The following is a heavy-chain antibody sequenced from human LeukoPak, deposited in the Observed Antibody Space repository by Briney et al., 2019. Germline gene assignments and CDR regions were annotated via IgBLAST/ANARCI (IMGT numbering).Heavy chain of an antibody. CDR3: ARDGSVVVVAANYYYYGMDV. D-gene: IGHD2-15*01. V-gene: IGHV3-30-3*01. CDR2: ISYDGSNK. J-gene: IGHJ6*02. Sequence: GGSLRLSCAASGFTFSSYAMRWVRQAPGKGLEWVAVISYDGSNKYYAASVKGRFTIPRDNSKNTLYLEMNSLRAEDTAVYYCARDGSVVVVAANYYYYGMDVWGQGTTVTVSS. CDR1: GFTFSSYA.